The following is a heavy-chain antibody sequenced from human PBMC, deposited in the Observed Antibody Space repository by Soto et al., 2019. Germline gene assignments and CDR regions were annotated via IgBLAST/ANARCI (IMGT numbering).Heavy chain of an antibody. Sequence: EVQLVESGGGLVQPGGSLRLSCAASGFTFSSYSMNWVRQASGKGLEWVSYMSTSSTIYYADAVKGRFTISRDNAENSLYLQMSRLRAEDTAVYYCARDLYGDYAFDYWGQGTLVTVSS. CDR1: GFTFSSYS. CDR3: ARDLYGDYAFDY. J-gene: IGHJ4*02. CDR2: MSTSSTI. V-gene: IGHV3-48*01. D-gene: IGHD4-17*01.